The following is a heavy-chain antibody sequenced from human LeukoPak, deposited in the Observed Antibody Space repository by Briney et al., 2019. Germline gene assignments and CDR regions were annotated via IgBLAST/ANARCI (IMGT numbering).Heavy chain of an antibody. J-gene: IGHJ4*02. CDR2: IWYDGSNK. CDR3: AREAASGYYIDY. V-gene: IGHV3-33*01. CDR1: GFTFSSYG. Sequence: GGSLRLSCAASGFTFSSYGMHWVRQAPGKGLEWMAVIWYDGSNKYYADSVKGRFTISRDNSKNTLYLQMNSLRAEDTAVYYCAREAASGYYIDYWGQGTLVTVSS. D-gene: IGHD5-12*01.